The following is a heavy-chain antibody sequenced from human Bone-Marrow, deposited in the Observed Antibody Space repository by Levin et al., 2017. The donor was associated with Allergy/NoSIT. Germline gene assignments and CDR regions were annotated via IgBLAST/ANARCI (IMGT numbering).Heavy chain of an antibody. CDR2: INPSGRTI. V-gene: IGHV3-48*03. D-gene: IGHD4-17*01. CDR3: ARDSLLAGDKVDY. CDR1: GFTFSSYE. J-gene: IGHJ4*02. Sequence: GGSLRLSCATSGFTFSSYEMTWVRQAPGKGLEWVSHINPSGRTIYYVDSVKGRFTMSRDNAKNSLYLQMDSLRAEDTAIYYCARDSLLAGDKVDYWGQGTLVTVSS.